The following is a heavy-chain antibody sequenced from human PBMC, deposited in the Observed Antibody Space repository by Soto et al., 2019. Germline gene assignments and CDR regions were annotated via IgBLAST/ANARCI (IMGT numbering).Heavy chain of an antibody. CDR2: MNPNNGNT. Sequence: ASVKVSCKTSGYTFPSYEINWVRQATGQGLEWMGWMNPNNGNTGFAQKFQGRVTMTRTTSISTAYMELTSLRSGDTAVYYCAIGVKVSGNFRKLDFWGQGSPVTVSS. CDR3: AIGVKVSGNFRKLDF. CDR1: GYTFPSYE. J-gene: IGHJ4*02. D-gene: IGHD3-16*02. V-gene: IGHV1-8*01.